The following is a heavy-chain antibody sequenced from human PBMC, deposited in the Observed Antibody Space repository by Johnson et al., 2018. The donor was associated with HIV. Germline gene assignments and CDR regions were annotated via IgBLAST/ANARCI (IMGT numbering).Heavy chain of an antibody. CDR3: AKSKQASILRESGPYGAFDI. D-gene: IGHD3-10*01. CDR2: ISYDGSNK. J-gene: IGHJ3*02. CDR1: GFTFSSYG. Sequence: QVQLVESGGGVVQPGRSLRLSCTASGFTFSSYGMHWVRQAPGKGLEWVAVISYDGSNKYYPDSVQGRFTISRDNSKNTMYLQMDSRRTEYTALYYCAKSKQASILRESGPYGAFDIWGQGTMVTVSS. V-gene: IGHV3-30*18.